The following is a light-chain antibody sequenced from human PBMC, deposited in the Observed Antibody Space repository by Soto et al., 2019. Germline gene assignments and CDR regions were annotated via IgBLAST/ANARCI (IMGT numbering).Light chain of an antibody. J-gene: IGKJ4*01. CDR1: QSVSSN. Sequence: ETVMTQSPGTLSVSPWERATLSCRASQSVSSNLAWYQQKPGQAPRLLTYGASTRATGIPARFSGSGSGAEFTLTISSLQSEDFVVYYCQQYNDWPPLTSGGGTKVDIK. V-gene: IGKV3D-15*01. CDR2: GAS. CDR3: QQYNDWPPLT.